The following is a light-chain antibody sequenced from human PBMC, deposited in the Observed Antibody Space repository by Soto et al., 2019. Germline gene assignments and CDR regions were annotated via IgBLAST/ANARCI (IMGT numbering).Light chain of an antibody. Sequence: EVVLTQSPATLSLSPGERATLSCRASQSVSNYLDRFQQKPGQAPRLLIYDASNRATGIPARFSGSGSGTDFTLTISSLEPEDFAVYYCQQRSNWPPITFGQGTRLEIK. V-gene: IGKV3-11*01. CDR3: QQRSNWPPIT. CDR2: DAS. J-gene: IGKJ5*01. CDR1: QSVSNY.